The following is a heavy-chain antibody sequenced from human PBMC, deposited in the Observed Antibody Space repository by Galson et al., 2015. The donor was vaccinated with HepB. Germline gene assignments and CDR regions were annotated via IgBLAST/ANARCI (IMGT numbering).Heavy chain of an antibody. Sequence: SVKVSCKASGYILSNSGVSWVRQAPGQGLEWMGWISAYNGNTNFAQKFQGRVSMTTNTSTTTAYMELRSLRSDDTAVYFCARVATSSFYFDFWGQGTLVTVSS. CDR3: ARVATSSFYFDF. D-gene: IGHD1-1*01. CDR2: ISAYNGNT. CDR1: GYILSNSG. V-gene: IGHV1-18*01. J-gene: IGHJ4*02.